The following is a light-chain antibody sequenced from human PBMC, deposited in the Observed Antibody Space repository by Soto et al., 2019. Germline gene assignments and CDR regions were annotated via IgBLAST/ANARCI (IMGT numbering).Light chain of an antibody. CDR3: QLRSDWLVT. Sequence: SLLTKYPDSLALAKREDAAVCRIASQSVSSYLAWYQQKPGQAPRLLIYDASNRATGIRARFSGSGSGTDYTLTIISLEPEDFAVYSCQLRSDWLVTFAPGTKVDI. J-gene: IGKJ3*01. CDR2: DAS. CDR1: QSVSSY. V-gene: IGKV3-11*01.